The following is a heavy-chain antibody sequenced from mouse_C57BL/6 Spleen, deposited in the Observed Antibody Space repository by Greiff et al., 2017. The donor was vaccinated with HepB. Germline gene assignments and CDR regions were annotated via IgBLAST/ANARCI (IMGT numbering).Heavy chain of an antibody. CDR3: AREGWNLDY. CDR2: IYPSDSET. V-gene: IGHV1-61*01. Sequence: VKLQQPGAELVRPGSSVKLSCKASGYTFTSYWMDWVKQRPGQGLEWIGNIYPSDSETHYNQKFKDKATLTVDKSSSTAYMQLRSLTSEDSAVYYCAREGWNLDYWGQGTTLTVSS. CDR1: GYTFTSYW. J-gene: IGHJ2*01.